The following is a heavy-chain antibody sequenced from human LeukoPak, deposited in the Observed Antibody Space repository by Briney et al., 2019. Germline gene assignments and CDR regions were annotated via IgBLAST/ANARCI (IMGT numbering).Heavy chain of an antibody. CDR1: GYTFTGYY. J-gene: IGHJ4*02. D-gene: IGHD3-22*01. Sequence: ASVKVSCKASGYTFTGYYMHWVRQAPGQGLEWMGWISAYNGNTNYAQKLQGRVTMTTDTSTSTAYMELRSLRSDDTAVYYCARGDLGGYDSSGYYPEYWGQGTLVTVSS. CDR2: ISAYNGNT. V-gene: IGHV1-18*04. CDR3: ARGDLGGYDSSGYYPEY.